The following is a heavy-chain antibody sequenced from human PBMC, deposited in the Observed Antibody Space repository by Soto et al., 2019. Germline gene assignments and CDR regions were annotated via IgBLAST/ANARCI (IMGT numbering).Heavy chain of an antibody. Sequence: QVQLVQSGAEVKKPGASVKVSCKASGYTFTSYGISWVRQAPGQGLEWMGWISAYNGNTNYAQKLQGRVTMTTGTSTSTAYMELRSLRSDDTAVYYCARDGNNWNERYYDYGMDVWGQGTTVTVSS. J-gene: IGHJ6*02. D-gene: IGHD1-1*01. CDR1: GYTFTSYG. CDR3: ARDGNNWNERYYDYGMDV. CDR2: ISAYNGNT. V-gene: IGHV1-18*04.